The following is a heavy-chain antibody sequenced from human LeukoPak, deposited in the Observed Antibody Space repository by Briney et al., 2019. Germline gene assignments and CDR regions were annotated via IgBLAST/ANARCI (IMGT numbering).Heavy chain of an antibody. V-gene: IGHV4-59*11. CDR3: ARVIGDIAVSGTSWFDP. Sequence: PSETLSPTCTVSGGSIRSHYWSWIRQAPGKGLEWIGYIYYSGSTNYNPSLKSRVTISVDTSKNQFSLKLSSVTAADTAVYYCARVIGDIAVSGTSWFDPWGQGTLVTVSS. CDR1: GGSIRSHY. J-gene: IGHJ5*02. D-gene: IGHD6-19*01. CDR2: IYYSGST.